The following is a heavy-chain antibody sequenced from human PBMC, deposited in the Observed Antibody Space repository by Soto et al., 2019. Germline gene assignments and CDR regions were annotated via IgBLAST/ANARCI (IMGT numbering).Heavy chain of an antibody. CDR3: ARGRYYGSGPVSY. Sequence: SETLSLTCTVSGGSISSYYWSWIRQPPGKGLEWIGYIYYSGSTYYNPSLKSRVTISVDTSKNQFSLKLSSVTAADTAVYYCARGRYYGSGPVSYWGQGTLVTVSS. CDR2: IYYSGST. D-gene: IGHD3-10*01. J-gene: IGHJ4*02. V-gene: IGHV4-59*08. CDR1: GGSISSYY.